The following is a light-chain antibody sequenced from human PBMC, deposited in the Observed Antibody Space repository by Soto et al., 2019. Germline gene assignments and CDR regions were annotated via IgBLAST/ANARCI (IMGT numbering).Light chain of an antibody. V-gene: IGLV2-8*01. J-gene: IGLJ1*01. Sequence: QSVLTQPPSASGSPGQSVTISCTGTGRDVGDYNYVSWYQQHPGKAPKLMIYEVSKRPSGVPDRFSGSKSGNTASLTVSGLQAEDEANYYCSSYTGSSYVFGTGTKLTVL. CDR1: GRDVGDYNY. CDR3: SSYTGSSYV. CDR2: EVS.